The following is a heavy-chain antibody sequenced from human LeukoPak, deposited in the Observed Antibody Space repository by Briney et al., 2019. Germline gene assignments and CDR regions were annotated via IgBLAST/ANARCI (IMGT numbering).Heavy chain of an antibody. CDR2: ISSSSSYI. CDR1: GFTFSSYS. D-gene: IGHD6-13*01. J-gene: IGHJ4*02. V-gene: IGHV3-21*05. Sequence: GGSLRLSCAASGFTFSSYSMNWVRQAPGKGLEWVSYISSSSSYIYYADSVKGRFTISRDNAKKSLYLQMNSLRAEDTAVYYCARDPINIATAGKGFDYWGQGTLVTVSS. CDR3: ARDPINIATAGKGFDY.